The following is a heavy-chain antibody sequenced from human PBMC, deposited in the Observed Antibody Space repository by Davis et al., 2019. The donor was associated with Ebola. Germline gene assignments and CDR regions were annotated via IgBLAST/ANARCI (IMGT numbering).Heavy chain of an antibody. J-gene: IGHJ5*02. D-gene: IGHD2-15*01. CDR2: MNPKSGNT. V-gene: IGHV1-8*03. CDR3: ARGATVAALGGYWFDP. Sequence: ASVKVSCKASGYSFTSYGLSWVRQAPGQGLEWMGWMNPKSGNTGYVQKFQDRVTITGNPSISTVYMELSSLRSEDTAVYYCARGATVAALGGYWFDPWGQGTLVTVSS. CDR1: GYSFTSYG.